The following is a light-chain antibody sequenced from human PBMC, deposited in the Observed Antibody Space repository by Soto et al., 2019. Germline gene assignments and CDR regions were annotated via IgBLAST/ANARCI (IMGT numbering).Light chain of an antibody. Sequence: DIQMTQSPSSLSASVGDRVTITCRASQNIGTFLNWYQQKPGKAPKLLIYGASNLSTGVPSTFSGSGSGTDFTLTISSLQPDDFATYHCQQCFSIPVLTFGGGTKVDIK. CDR3: QQCFSIPVLT. V-gene: IGKV1-39*01. CDR2: GAS. J-gene: IGKJ4*01. CDR1: QNIGTF.